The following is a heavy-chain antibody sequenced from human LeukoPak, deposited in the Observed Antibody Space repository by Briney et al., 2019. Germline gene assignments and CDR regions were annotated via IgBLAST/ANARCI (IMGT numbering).Heavy chain of an antibody. J-gene: IGHJ4*02. Sequence: GTSLRLSCAASGFRFSTYYIHWVRQAPGKGLEWVADIWHDGSKRYYADSVMGRFIISRDDSRKTLSLQTKSPRVEDTAVYYCSRDLSSGSAADWGQGTLVTVSS. CDR1: GFRFSTYY. V-gene: IGHV3-33*01. CDR2: IWHDGSKR. D-gene: IGHD2-15*01. CDR3: SRDLSSGSAAD.